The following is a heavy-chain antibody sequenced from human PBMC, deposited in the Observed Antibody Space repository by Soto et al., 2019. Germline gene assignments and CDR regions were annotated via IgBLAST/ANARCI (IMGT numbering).Heavy chain of an antibody. J-gene: IGHJ5*02. D-gene: IGHD6-13*01. CDR2: ISYDGSNK. CDR3: ARNPSSSWYGCWFDP. V-gene: IGHV3-30-3*01. Sequence: ESGGGVVQPGRSLRLSCAASGFTFSSYAMHWVRQAPGKGLEWVAVISYDGSNKYYADSVKGRFTISRDNSKNTLYLQMNSLRAEDTAVYYCARNPSSSWYGCWFDPWVQGTLVTVSS. CDR1: GFTFSSYA.